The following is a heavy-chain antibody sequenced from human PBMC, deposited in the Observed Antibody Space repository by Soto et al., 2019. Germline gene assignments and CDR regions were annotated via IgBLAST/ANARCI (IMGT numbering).Heavy chain of an antibody. D-gene: IGHD3-10*01. CDR1: GYTFTSYY. CDR3: ARDRIVRVMVRGIISVYYYGMDV. J-gene: IGHJ6*02. Sequence: EASVKVSCKASGYTFTSYYIHWVRQAPGQGLEWMGIINPSGGSTSYAQKFQGRVTMTRDTSTSTVYMELSSLRSEDTAVYYCARDRIVRVMVRGIISVYYYGMDVWGQGTTVTVSS. CDR2: INPSGGST. V-gene: IGHV1-46*01.